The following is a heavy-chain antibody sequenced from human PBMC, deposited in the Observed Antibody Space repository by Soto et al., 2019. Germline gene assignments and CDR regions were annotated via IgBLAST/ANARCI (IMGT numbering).Heavy chain of an antibody. CDR3: ARVAPGIAAAGAYYYYYYYMDV. V-gene: IGHV4-4*02. CDR2: IYHSGST. D-gene: IGHD6-13*01. J-gene: IGHJ6*03. CDR1: SGSISSSNW. Sequence: PSETLSLTCAVSSGSISSSNWWSWVRPPPGKGLEWIGEIYHSGSTNYNPSLKSRVTISVDKSKNQFSLKLSSVTAADTAVYYCARVAPGIAAAGAYYYYYYYMDVWGKGTTVTVSS.